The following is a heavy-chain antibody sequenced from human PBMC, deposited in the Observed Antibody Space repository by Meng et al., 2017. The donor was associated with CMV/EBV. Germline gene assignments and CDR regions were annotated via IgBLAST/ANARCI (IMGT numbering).Heavy chain of an antibody. V-gene: IGHV4-31*02. D-gene: IGHD2-15*01. CDR2: IYYSGST. CDR3: ARDRGCSGGSCPSGWFDP. CDR1: ISSGGCY. Sequence: ISSGGCYWSWIRQHPGKGLEWIGYIYYSGSTYYNPSLKSRVTISVDTSKNQFSLRLSSVTAADTAVYYCARDRGCSGGSCPSGWFDPWGQGTLVTVSS. J-gene: IGHJ5*02.